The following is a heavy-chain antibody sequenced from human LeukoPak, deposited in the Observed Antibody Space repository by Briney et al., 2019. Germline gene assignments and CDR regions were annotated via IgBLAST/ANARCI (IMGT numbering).Heavy chain of an antibody. J-gene: IGHJ4*02. CDR3: AKDLFYSGSYSCFDY. D-gene: IGHD1-26*01. V-gene: IGHV3-23*01. CDR2: ISSNGGST. CDR1: GFTFSGYA. Sequence: GGSLRLSCAASGFTFSGYAMIWVRRAPGKGMEWVSGISSNGGSTFYADSVKGRFTISRDNSKNTLDLQMNSLKAEDTAVYYCAKDLFYSGSYSCFDYWGQGTLVSVSS.